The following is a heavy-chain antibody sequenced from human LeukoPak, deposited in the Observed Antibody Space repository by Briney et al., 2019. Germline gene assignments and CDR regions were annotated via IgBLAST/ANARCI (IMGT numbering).Heavy chain of an antibody. CDR1: GYTFTSYA. D-gene: IGHD3-10*01. Sequence: ASVKVSCKASGYTFTSYAMNWVRQAPGQGLEWMGWINTNTGNPTYAQGFTGRFVFSLGTSVSTAYLQISSLKAEDTAVYYCARIGLGVRGVIGYEDNWFDPWGQGTLVTVSS. J-gene: IGHJ5*02. CDR2: INTNTGNP. CDR3: ARIGLGVRGVIGYEDNWFDP. V-gene: IGHV7-4-1*02.